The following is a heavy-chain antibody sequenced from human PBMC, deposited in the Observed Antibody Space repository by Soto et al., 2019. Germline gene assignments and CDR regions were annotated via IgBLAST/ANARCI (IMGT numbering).Heavy chain of an antibody. Sequence: SETLSLTCTVSGGSISSSSYYWGWIRQPPGKGLEWIGSIYYSGSTYYNPSLKSRVTISVDTSKNQFSLKLSPVTAADTAVYYCARHDVYSSSGSHWFDPWGQGTLVTVSS. J-gene: IGHJ5*02. D-gene: IGHD6-13*01. CDR1: GGSISSSSYY. CDR3: ARHDVYSSSGSHWFDP. CDR2: IYYSGST. V-gene: IGHV4-39*01.